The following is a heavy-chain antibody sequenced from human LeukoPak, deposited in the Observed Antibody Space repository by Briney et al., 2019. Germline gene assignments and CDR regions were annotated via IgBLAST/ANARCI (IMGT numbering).Heavy chain of an antibody. Sequence: GGSLRLSCAASGFTVTNYYMNWVRQAPGKGPEWVSIIYSGATTYYADSVKGRFTISRDTSKNTVSLQMNSLRAEDTAVYFCARVGDHFHWNLDLWGRGTLVTVSS. CDR2: IYSGATT. D-gene: IGHD3-3*02. J-gene: IGHJ2*01. CDR1: GFTVTNYY. V-gene: IGHV3-53*01. CDR3: ARVGDHFHWNLDL.